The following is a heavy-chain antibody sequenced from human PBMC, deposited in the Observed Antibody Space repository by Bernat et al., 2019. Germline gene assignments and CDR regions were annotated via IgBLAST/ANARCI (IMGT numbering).Heavy chain of an antibody. CDR1: GYSFTTYG. Sequence: QVQLVQSGAEVKKPGASLKVSCKASGYSFTTYGITWVRQAPGQGLEWMGWISVYNGNTKYAQKLQGRVTMTTDTSTSTAYLELRSLRSDDTAVYYCAKTHGNQSSGWYKANFYYYYGMDVWGQGTTVTVSS. CDR2: ISVYNGNT. J-gene: IGHJ6*02. CDR3: AKTHGNQSSGWYKANFYYYYGMDV. V-gene: IGHV1-18*01. D-gene: IGHD6-19*01.